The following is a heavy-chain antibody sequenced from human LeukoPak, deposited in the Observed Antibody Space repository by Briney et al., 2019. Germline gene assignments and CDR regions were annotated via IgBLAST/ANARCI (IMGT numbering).Heavy chain of an antibody. CDR2: ISGSGGST. D-gene: IGHD3-16*01. V-gene: IGHV3-23*01. Sequence: GGSLRLSCVASGFTFSSYAMSWVRQAPGKGLEWVSGISGSGGSTYYADSVKGRFTISRDNSKNTLYLQMNSLRAEDTAVYYCAKGGRIGVFDYWGQGTLVTVSS. CDR3: AKGGRIGVFDY. CDR1: GFTFSSYA. J-gene: IGHJ4*02.